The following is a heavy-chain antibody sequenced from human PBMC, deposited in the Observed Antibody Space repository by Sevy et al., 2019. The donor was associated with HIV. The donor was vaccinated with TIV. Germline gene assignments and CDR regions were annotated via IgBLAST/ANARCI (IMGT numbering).Heavy chain of an antibody. J-gene: IGHJ6*01. D-gene: IGHD1-26*01. V-gene: IGHV3-53*01. CDR2: IYSGGST. CDR3: ARYSPAGSYKGYYYGMDV. Sequence: GGSLRLSCVASGFTVSSNYMSWVRQAPGKGLEWVSVIYSGGSTNYADSVKGRFTISRDKSKNTVYLQMSSLRAEDTAVYYCARYSPAGSYKGYYYGMDVWGQGTTVTVSS. CDR1: GFTVSSNY.